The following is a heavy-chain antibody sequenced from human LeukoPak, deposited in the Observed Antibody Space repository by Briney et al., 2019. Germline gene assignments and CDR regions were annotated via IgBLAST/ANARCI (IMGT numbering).Heavy chain of an antibody. CDR1: GFSFSSYG. CDR3: ARRAGAYSHPYDY. V-gene: IGHV3-53*01. CDR2: IYSDNT. J-gene: IGHJ4*02. Sequence: GGTLRLSCAASGFSFSSYGMSWVRQAPGKGLEWVSFIYSDNTHYSDSVKGRFTISRDNSKNTLYLQMNSLRAEDTAVYYCARRAGAYSHPYDYWGQGTLVTVSS. D-gene: IGHD4/OR15-4a*01.